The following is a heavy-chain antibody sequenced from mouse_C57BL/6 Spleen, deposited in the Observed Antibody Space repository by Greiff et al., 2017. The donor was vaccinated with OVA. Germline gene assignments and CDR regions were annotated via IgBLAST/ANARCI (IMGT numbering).Heavy chain of an antibody. J-gene: IGHJ3*01. CDR1: GYTFTSYW. D-gene: IGHD2-1*01. V-gene: IGHV1-52*01. CDR2: IDPSDSET. CDR3: ARDGNWFAY. Sequence: QVHVKQPGAELVRPGSSVKLSCKASGYTFTSYWMHWVKQRPIQGLEWIGNIDPSDSETHYNQKFKDKATLTVDKSSSTAYMQLSSLTSEDSAVYYCARDGNWFAYWGQGTLVTVSA.